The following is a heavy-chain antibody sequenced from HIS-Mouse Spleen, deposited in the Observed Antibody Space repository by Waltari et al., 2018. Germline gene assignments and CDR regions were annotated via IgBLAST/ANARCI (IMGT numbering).Heavy chain of an antibody. CDR1: GYSISSGYY. J-gene: IGHJ5*02. CDR2: IYHSGST. V-gene: IGHV4-38-2*02. Sequence: QVQLQESGPGLVKPSETLSLICTVSGYSISSGYYWGWIRQPPGKGLEWIGSIYHSGSTYYNLSLKSRVTISVDTSKNQFSLKLSSVTAADTAVYYCARVKTWGQGTLVTVSS. CDR3: ARVKT.